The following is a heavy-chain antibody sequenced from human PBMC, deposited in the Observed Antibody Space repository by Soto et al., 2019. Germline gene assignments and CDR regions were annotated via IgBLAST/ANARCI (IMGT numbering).Heavy chain of an antibody. J-gene: IGHJ4*02. V-gene: IGHV3-53*01. CDR1: GFTFSNS. Sequence: SGFTFSNSVSWVRQAPGKGLEWVSLLYVGGSTYYAESVRGRFTISRDDSLNTAYLQMTNLSADDSAIYYCARPRARGYFDLWGRGIPVTVSS. CDR3: ARPRARGYFDL. CDR2: LYVGGST.